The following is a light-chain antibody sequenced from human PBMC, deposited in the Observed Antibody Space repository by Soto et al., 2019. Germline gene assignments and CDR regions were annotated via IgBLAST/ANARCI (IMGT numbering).Light chain of an antibody. CDR2: AAS. CDR3: LQDYNYPRT. CDR1: QGIRND. J-gene: IGKJ1*01. V-gene: IGKV1-6*01. Sequence: AIQITQSPSSLSASVGDRATLTCRASQGIRNDLGWYQQKPGKAPKLLIYAASSLQSGVPSRFRGSGSGTDCTLTISSLQPEDFETYYCLQDYNYPRTFGQGTKVDI.